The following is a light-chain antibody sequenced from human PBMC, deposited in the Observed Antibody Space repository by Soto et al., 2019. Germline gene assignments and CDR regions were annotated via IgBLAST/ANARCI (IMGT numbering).Light chain of an antibody. Sequence: IQLTQSPSSLSASVGDRVAITCRASQGIDNYLAWYQQKPGKAPKLLIPVASTLQRGVPSRFSGSGSGTDFTLTIRSLKPEDVATYYCQQLSHYPTTVVQGTRLEIQ. J-gene: IGKJ5*01. V-gene: IGKV1-9*01. CDR2: VAS. CDR1: QGIDNY. CDR3: QQLSHYPTT.